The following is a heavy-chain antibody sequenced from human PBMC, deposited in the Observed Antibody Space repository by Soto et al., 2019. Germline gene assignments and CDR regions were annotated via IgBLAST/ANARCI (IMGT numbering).Heavy chain of an antibody. CDR1: GYTFTSYD. Sequence: ASVKVSCKASGYTFTSYDINWVRQATGQGLEWMGWMNPNSGNTGYAQKFQGRVTMTRNTSISTAYMELSSLRSEDTAVYYCARALFDYGDPFFYYYYGMDVWGQGTTVTVSS. V-gene: IGHV1-8*01. CDR2: MNPNSGNT. CDR3: ARALFDYGDPFFYYYYGMDV. J-gene: IGHJ6*02. D-gene: IGHD4-17*01.